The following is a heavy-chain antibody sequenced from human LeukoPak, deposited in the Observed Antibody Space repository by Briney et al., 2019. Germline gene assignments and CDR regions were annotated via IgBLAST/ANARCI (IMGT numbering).Heavy chain of an antibody. CDR3: ARPSRTNFDY. J-gene: IGHJ4*02. Sequence: GGSLRLSCAASGFTFSSYGMHWVRQAPGKGLEWVAFIRYDGSNKYYADSVKDRFTISRDNSKNTLYLQMNSLRAEDTAVYYCARPSRTNFDYWGQGTLVTVSS. CDR2: IRYDGSNK. D-gene: IGHD1-14*01. CDR1: GFTFSSYG. V-gene: IGHV3-30*02.